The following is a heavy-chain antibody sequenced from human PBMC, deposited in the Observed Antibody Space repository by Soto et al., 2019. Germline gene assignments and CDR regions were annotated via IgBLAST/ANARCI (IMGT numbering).Heavy chain of an antibody. CDR3: ARDKPIIAVVGATRAAFDI. CDR1: GFTFSSYG. D-gene: IGHD1-26*01. J-gene: IGHJ3*02. Sequence: QVQLVESGGGVVQPGRSLRLSCAASGFTFSSYGMHWVRQAPGKGLEWVAVIWYDGSNKYYADSVKGRFTISRDNSKNTLYLQMNSLRAEDTAVYYCARDKPIIAVVGATRAAFDIWGQGTMVTVSS. CDR2: IWYDGSNK. V-gene: IGHV3-33*01.